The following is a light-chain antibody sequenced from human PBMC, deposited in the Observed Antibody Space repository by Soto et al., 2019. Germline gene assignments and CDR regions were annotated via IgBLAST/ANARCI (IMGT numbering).Light chain of an antibody. CDR2: STS. J-gene: IGLJ3*02. Sequence: QAVVTQEPSLTVSPGGTATLTCASSTGAVTSTYYPNWFQQKPGQAPRSLIFSTSIRYSWTPARFSGSLLGGKAALTLSDVQPEDEADYYCQLYYGATRVFGGGTKLTVL. CDR1: TGAVTSTYY. V-gene: IGLV7-43*01. CDR3: QLYYGATRV.